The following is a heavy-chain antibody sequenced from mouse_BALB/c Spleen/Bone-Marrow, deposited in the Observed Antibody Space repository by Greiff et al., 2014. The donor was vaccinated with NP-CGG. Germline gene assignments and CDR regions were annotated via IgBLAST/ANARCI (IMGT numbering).Heavy chain of an antibody. CDR3: AIRYYAMDY. CDR2: IIPSSGYT. V-gene: IGHV1-4*01. CDR1: GYTFTTYT. Sequence: VQLQQSGAELARPGASVKISCKASGYTFTTYTIHWMKQRPGQGLEWIGYIIPSSGYTNYNQKFKDKATLTADKSSSTAYMQLSSLTPEDSAVYYCAIRYYAMDYWGQGTSVTVSS. J-gene: IGHJ4*01. D-gene: IGHD1-1*01.